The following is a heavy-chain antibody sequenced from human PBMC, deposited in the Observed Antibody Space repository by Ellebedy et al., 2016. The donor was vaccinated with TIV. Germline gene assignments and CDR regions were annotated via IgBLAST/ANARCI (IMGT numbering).Heavy chain of an antibody. D-gene: IGHD4-17*01. Sequence: ASVKVSCXASGYTFTSYYMHWVRQAPGQGLEWMGIINPSGGSTSYAQKFQGRVTMTRDTSTSTVYMELSSLRSEDTAVYYCARDLHDYGDYGPFDYWGQGTLVTVSS. CDR3: ARDLHDYGDYGPFDY. J-gene: IGHJ4*02. CDR1: GYTFTSYY. V-gene: IGHV1-46*01. CDR2: INPSGGST.